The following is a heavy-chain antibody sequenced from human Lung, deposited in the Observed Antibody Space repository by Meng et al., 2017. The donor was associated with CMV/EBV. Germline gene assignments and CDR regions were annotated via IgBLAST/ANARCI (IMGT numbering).Heavy chain of an antibody. CDR2: ITSDGAKRESKT. J-gene: IGHJ1*01. CDR1: GFTSRSYW. D-gene: IGHD4-11*01. V-gene: IGHV3-74*03. CDR3: VRSTPAGTDYWD. Sequence: SGFTSRSYWRHWVRQAQGKGLEWVTRITSDGAKRESKTEYADSVKGRFTISRDNAENTVFLQMNSLRVEDTALYYCVRSTPAGTDYWDWGQGTLVTVSS.